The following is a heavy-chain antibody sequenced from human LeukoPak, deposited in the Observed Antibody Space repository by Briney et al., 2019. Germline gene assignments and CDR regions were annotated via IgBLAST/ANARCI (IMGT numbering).Heavy chain of an antibody. Sequence: GGSLRLSCAASGFTFSSYGMHWVRQAPGKGLEWVAFIRYDGGNKYYADSVKGRFTISRDNSKNTLYLQMNSLRAEDTAVYYCAKDLVVVAATCFDYWGQGTLVTVSS. CDR1: GFTFSSYG. D-gene: IGHD2-15*01. J-gene: IGHJ4*02. CDR2: IRYDGGNK. CDR3: AKDLVVVAATCFDY. V-gene: IGHV3-30*02.